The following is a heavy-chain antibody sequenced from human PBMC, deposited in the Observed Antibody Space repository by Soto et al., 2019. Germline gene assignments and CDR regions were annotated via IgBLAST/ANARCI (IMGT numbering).Heavy chain of an antibody. CDR1: XFTFSSYA. CDR3: ARDKGRNFDY. J-gene: IGHJ4*02. V-gene: IGHV3-30-3*01. CDR2: ISYDGSNK. Sequence: QVQLVESGGGVVQPGRSLRLXXXXXXFTFSSYAMHWVXXXPGKGLEWVAVISYDGSNKYYADSVKGRFTISRDNSKNTLYLQMNSLRAEDTAVYYCARDKGRNFDYWGQGTLVTVSS.